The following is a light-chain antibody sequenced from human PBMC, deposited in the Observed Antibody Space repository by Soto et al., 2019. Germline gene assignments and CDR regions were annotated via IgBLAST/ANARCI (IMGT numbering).Light chain of an antibody. J-gene: IGKJ1*01. V-gene: IGKV3-15*01. CDR1: QSLTRN. CDR2: GAS. CDR3: QQHSHWPPWT. Sequence: EIVMTQSPATLSVSPGARVPLSCRASQSLTRNLAWYQHKPGQSPRLLIYGASTRATGVPARFSGSGSGTDFTLTISDLEPEDFAVYYCQQHSHWPPWTFGQGTKVDI.